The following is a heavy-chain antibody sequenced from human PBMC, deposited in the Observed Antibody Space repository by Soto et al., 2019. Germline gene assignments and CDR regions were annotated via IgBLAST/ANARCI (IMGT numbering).Heavy chain of an antibody. V-gene: IGHV3-48*03. Sequence: LRLSCAASGFTFSSYEMNWVRQAPGKGLEWVSYISSSGSTIYYADSVKGRFTISRDNAKNSLYLQMNSLRAEDTAVYYCAREHYDFWSGYYKNWFDPWGQGTLVTVSS. CDR1: GFTFSSYE. CDR2: ISSSGSTI. J-gene: IGHJ5*02. CDR3: AREHYDFWSGYYKNWFDP. D-gene: IGHD3-3*01.